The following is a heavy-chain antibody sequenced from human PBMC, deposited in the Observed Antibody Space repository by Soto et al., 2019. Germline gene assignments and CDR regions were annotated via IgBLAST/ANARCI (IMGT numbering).Heavy chain of an antibody. CDR1: DGAISRYY. V-gene: IGHV4-59*01. D-gene: IGHD3-10*01. CDR2: VFYNGDT. Sequence: SETLSLTCTVSDGAISRYYWSWIRQSPGKGLEWIGYVFYNGDTHYNPSLKSRVNISVDTSKNQFALNLTSVTAADTAVYYSARGTFRVKVLFDYWGQGTLLTVSS. J-gene: IGHJ4*02. CDR3: ARGTFRVKVLFDY.